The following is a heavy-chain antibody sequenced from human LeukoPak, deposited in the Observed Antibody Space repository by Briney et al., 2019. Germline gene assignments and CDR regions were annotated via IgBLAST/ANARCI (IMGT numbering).Heavy chain of an antibody. V-gene: IGHV4-59*08. J-gene: IGHJ4*02. CDR3: ARNSGYVDY. CDR1: GGSISSYY. D-gene: IGHD1-26*01. CDR2: IYYSGST. Sequence: SETLSLTCTVSGGSISSYYWSWIRQPPGKGLEWIGYIYYSGSTNYNPSLKSRVTISVDTSKNQFSLKLSSVTAADTAVYYCARNSGYVDYWGQGTLVTVSS.